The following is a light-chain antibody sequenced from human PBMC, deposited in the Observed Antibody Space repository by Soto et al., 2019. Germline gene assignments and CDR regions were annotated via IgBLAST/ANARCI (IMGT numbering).Light chain of an antibody. Sequence: DIQLTQSPSFLSASVGDRVTISCRASQGISDYLAWYQQKPGKAPKLLIYGASTLQSGVPSRFSGSASGTEFTLTISSLQPEDFATDFGQQFNAYPLTFGGGTKLEIK. J-gene: IGKJ4*01. CDR2: GAS. CDR1: QGISDY. CDR3: QQFNAYPLT. V-gene: IGKV1-9*01.